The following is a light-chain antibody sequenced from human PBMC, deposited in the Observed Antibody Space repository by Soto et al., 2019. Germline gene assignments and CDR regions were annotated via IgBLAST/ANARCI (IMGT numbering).Light chain of an antibody. Sequence: EIVMTQSPATLSLSPGERATLSCRASQSVSSYLAWYQQKPGQAPRLLIYGASTRAPGIPARFSGSGSGAEFTLTISSLQSEDFAVYYCQQYSNWPLTFGGGTKVDIK. CDR2: GAS. V-gene: IGKV3D-15*01. CDR3: QQYSNWPLT. J-gene: IGKJ4*01. CDR1: QSVSSY.